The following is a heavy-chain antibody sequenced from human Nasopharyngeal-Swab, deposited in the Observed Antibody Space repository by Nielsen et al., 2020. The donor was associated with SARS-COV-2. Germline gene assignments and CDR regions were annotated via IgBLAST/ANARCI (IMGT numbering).Heavy chain of an antibody. V-gene: IGHV3-53*01. CDR3: ASSGYSYGPLPDYYYYYGMDV. D-gene: IGHD5-18*01. Sequence: GESLKISCAASGFTVSSNYMSWVRQAPGKGLEWVSVIYSGGSTYYADSVKGRFTISRDNSKNTLYLQMNSLRAEDTAVYYCASSGYSYGPLPDYYYYYGMDVWGQGTTVTVSS. J-gene: IGHJ6*02. CDR2: IYSGGST. CDR1: GFTVSSNY.